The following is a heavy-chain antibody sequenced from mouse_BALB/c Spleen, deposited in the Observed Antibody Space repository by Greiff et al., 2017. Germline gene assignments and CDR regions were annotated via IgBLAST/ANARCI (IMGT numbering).Heavy chain of an antibody. J-gene: IGHJ2*01. CDR1: GFNIKDTY. V-gene: IGHV14-3*02. CDR2: IDPANGNT. CDR3: ARSYGSSYRDYFDC. Sequence: VQLQQSGAELVKPGASVKLSCTASGFNIKDTYMHWVKQRPEQGLEWIGRIDPANGNTKYDPKFQGKATITADTSSNTAYLQLSSLTSEDTAVYYCARSYGSSYRDYFDCWGQGTTLTGSS. D-gene: IGHD1-1*01.